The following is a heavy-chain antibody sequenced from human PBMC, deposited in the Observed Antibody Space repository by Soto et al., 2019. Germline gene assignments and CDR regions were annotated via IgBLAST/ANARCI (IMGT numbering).Heavy chain of an antibody. J-gene: IGHJ6*02. CDR1: GFTFSSYG. D-gene: IGHD1-26*01. V-gene: IGHV3-33*01. CDR2: IWYDGSNK. Sequence: QVQLVESGGGVVQPGRSLRLSCAASGFTFSSYGMHWVRQAPGKGLEWVAVIWYDGSNKYYADSVKGRFTISRDNSKNTLYLHMKSVRAEDTAVYYWARDLGSDYGGGYYYGRDVWGQGTMVTVSS. CDR3: ARDLGSDYGGGYYYGRDV.